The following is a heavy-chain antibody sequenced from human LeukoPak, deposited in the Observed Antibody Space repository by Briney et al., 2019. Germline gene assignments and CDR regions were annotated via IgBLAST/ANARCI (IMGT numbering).Heavy chain of an antibody. V-gene: IGHV3-30*18. CDR1: GFTFSSYG. D-gene: IGHD3-22*01. J-gene: IGHJ4*02. CDR2: ISYDGSNK. Sequence: PGRSLRLSYAASGFTFSSYGMHWVRQAPGKGLEWVAVISYDGSNKYYADSVKGRFTISRDNSKNTLYLQMNSLRAEDTAVYYCAKDRFLYDSSGPLDYWGQGTLVTVSS. CDR3: AKDRFLYDSSGPLDY.